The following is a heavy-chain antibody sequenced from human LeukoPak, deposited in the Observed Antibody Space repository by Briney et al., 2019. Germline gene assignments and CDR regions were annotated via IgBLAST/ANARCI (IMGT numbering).Heavy chain of an antibody. CDR3: ARTWGHLVRGVTNTYYYGMDV. CDR2: IYYSGST. V-gene: IGHV4-59*08. J-gene: IGHJ6*02. Sequence: PSETLSLTCTVSGGSISSYYWSWLRQPPGKGLEWIGYIYYSGSTNYNPSVKSRVTISVDTSKNQFSLKLSSVTAADTAVYYCARTWGHLVRGVTNTYYYGMDVWGQGTTVTVSS. CDR1: GGSISSYY. D-gene: IGHD3-10*01.